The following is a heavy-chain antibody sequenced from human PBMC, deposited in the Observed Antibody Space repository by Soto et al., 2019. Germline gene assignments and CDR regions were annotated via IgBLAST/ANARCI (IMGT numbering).Heavy chain of an antibody. V-gene: IGHV3-11*05. J-gene: IGHJ4*02. CDR1: GFTFSAVY. CDR2: ISSSGTSA. Sequence: QVQLEESGGGLVKPGGSLRLSCAASGFTFSAVYMSWIRQAPNKGLEYISYISSSGTSANYADSVKGRFTISRDNAKNSLYLQMNRRRAEDTAVYYCARDRGAVTGQYFDYWGQGALVTVSS. D-gene: IGHD6-19*01. CDR3: ARDRGAVTGQYFDY.